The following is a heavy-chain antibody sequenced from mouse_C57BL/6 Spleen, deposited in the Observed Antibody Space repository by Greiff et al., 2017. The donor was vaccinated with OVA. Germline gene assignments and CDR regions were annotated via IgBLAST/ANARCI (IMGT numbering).Heavy chain of an antibody. J-gene: IGHJ3*01. D-gene: IGHD3-2*02. Sequence: DVHLVESGPGLVKPSQSLSLTCSVTSYSITSGYYWNWIRQFPGNKLEWMGYISYDGSNNYNPSLKNRISITRDTSKNQFFLKLNSVTTEDTATYYCAREEETAQAPFAYWGQGTLVTVSA. CDR1: SYSITSGYY. CDR2: ISYDGSN. CDR3: AREEETAQAPFAY. V-gene: IGHV3-6*01.